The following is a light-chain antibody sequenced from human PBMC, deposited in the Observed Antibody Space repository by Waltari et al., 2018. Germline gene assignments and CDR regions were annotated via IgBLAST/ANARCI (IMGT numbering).Light chain of an antibody. V-gene: IGKV3-11*01. CDR2: DAS. CDR3: QQRSTWPPYT. Sequence: EIVLTQSPATLSLSPGEGATLSCRASQSISRYLAWYQQKRGQAPRLLIYDASNRVTGIPARFSGSGSGTDFTLTISTVEPEDFAVYSCQQRSTWPPYTFGQGTKLEIK. J-gene: IGKJ2*01. CDR1: QSISRY.